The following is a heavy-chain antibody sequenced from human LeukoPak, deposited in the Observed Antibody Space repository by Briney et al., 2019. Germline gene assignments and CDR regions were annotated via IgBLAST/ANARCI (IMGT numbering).Heavy chain of an antibody. CDR1: GGSISSGGYS. Sequence: SQTLSLTCAVSGGSISSGGYSWSWIRQPPGKGLEWIGYIYHSGSTYYNPSLKSRVTISEDRSKNQFSLKLSSVTAADTAVYYCARAPTVTTAGAFDIWGQGTMVTVSS. J-gene: IGHJ3*02. V-gene: IGHV4-30-2*01. CDR3: ARAPTVTTAGAFDI. D-gene: IGHD4-17*01. CDR2: IYHSGST.